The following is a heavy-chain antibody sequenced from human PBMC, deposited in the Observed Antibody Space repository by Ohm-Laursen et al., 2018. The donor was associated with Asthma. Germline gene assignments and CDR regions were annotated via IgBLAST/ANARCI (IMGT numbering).Heavy chain of an antibody. J-gene: IGHJ4*02. V-gene: IGHV3-7*01. CDR2: INPLGYEK. CDR1: GVAFTDSW. Sequence: SLRLSCSASGVAFTDSWMSWVRQLPGGSLEWVAKINPLGYEKYYMDSVRGRFTVSRDNAKNPLYLEMNSLRVEDTAVYYCVTDAWWSYVHWGLGTLVTVSS. CDR3: VTDAWWSYVH. D-gene: IGHD1-26*01.